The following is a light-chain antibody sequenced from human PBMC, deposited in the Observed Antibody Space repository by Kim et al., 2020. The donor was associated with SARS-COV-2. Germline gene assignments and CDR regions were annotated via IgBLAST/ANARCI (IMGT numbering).Light chain of an antibody. J-gene: IGLJ1*01. Sequence: QSALTQPASVSGSPGQSITISCTGTSSDVGGYNYVSWYQQYPGKAPKLMIYDVFKRPSGVSNRFSGSKSGNTASLTISGLQAEDEADYYCTPYRSSGYFFGTGTKVTVL. CDR1: SSDVGGYNY. V-gene: IGLV2-14*03. CDR2: DVF. CDR3: TPYRSSGYF.